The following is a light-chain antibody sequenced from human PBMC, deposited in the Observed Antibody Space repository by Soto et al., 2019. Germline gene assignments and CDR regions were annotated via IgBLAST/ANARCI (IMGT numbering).Light chain of an antibody. CDR3: QQHSHWPPWT. Sequence: PGERGTLSCRASENVRTFVDWYQQKPGQAPRLLIYGASNRATDIPARFSGSGSGTDFTLTISNLEPEDFAVYYCQQHSHWPPWTFGQGTKVDIK. CDR2: GAS. V-gene: IGKV3-11*01. CDR1: ENVRTF. J-gene: IGKJ1*01.